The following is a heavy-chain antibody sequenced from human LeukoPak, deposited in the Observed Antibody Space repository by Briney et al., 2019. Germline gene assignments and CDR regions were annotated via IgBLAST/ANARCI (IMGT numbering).Heavy chain of an antibody. CDR2: IGQDGTEK. CDR3: ARGYCSGTSCFGAFDM. Sequence: GGSLRLSCAASGFNFSSHWMSWVRQAPGKGLEWVANIGQDGTEKNYVDSVKGRFTISRDNAKNSLYLQMSSLRAEDTAVYHCARGYCSGTSCFGAFDMWGQGTMVPSLQ. CDR1: GFNFSSHW. J-gene: IGHJ3*02. D-gene: IGHD2-2*01. V-gene: IGHV3-7*01.